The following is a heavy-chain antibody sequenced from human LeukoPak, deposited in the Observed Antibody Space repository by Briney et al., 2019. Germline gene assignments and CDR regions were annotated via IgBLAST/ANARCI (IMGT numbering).Heavy chain of an antibody. J-gene: IGHJ5*02. Sequence: GRSLRLSCAASGFTFSSYVMHWVRQAPGKGLEWVALISYDGTNNSYADSVKGRFSISRDNSKNTLELQMNSLRVEVTAVYYCARDAGNYDFWSGYNWFDPWGQGTLVTVSS. V-gene: IGHV3-30*04. CDR3: ARDAGNYDFWSGYNWFDP. CDR2: ISYDGTNN. D-gene: IGHD3-3*01. CDR1: GFTFSSYV.